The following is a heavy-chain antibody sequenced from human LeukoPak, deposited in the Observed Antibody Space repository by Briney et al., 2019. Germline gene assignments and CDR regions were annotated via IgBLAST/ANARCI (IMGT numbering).Heavy chain of an antibody. Sequence: RGSLRLSCDASGLTFSASVMTWVRQPPGKALEWVSGTGGSGESTYYAGSVKGRFTISRDNSKNTLYLQMNSLRAEDTALYYCAKVTYYRDSAGYLVDYWGQGTLVTVSS. D-gene: IGHD3-22*01. CDR2: TGGSGEST. CDR1: GLTFSASV. J-gene: IGHJ4*02. V-gene: IGHV3-23*01. CDR3: AKVTYYRDSAGYLVDY.